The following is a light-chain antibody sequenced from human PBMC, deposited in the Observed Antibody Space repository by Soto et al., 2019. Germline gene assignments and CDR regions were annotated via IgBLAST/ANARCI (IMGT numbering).Light chain of an antibody. Sequence: EIVLTQSPGTLSLSPGERATLSCRASQSVSSSYLAWYQQKPGQAPRLLIYGASSRATGIPDRFSGSGSGPDFALTISRLEPEDFAVYYCQQYGSSPRFTVGPGTKGDIK. CDR1: QSVSSSY. J-gene: IGKJ3*01. CDR2: GAS. V-gene: IGKV3-20*01. CDR3: QQYGSSPRFT.